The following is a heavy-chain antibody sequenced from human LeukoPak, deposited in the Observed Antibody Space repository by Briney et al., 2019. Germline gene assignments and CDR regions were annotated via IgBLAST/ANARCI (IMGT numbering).Heavy chain of an antibody. V-gene: IGHV4-59*01. CDR2: IYYSGST. CDR1: GGSISSYY. Sequence: SETLSLTCTVSGGSISSYYWSWIRQPPGKGLEWIGYIYYSGSTNYNPSLKSRATISVDTSKNQFSLKLSSVTAADTAVYYCARDRVEYSYDAFDIWGQGTMVTVSS. J-gene: IGHJ3*02. D-gene: IGHD5-18*01. CDR3: ARDRVEYSYDAFDI.